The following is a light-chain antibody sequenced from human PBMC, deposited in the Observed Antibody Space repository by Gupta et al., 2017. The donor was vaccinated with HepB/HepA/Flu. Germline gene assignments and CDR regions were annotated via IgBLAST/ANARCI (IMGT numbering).Light chain of an antibody. CDR2: DVS. J-gene: IGLJ1*01. V-gene: IGLV2-14*03. Sequence: QSALTQPASVSGSPGPSITISCTGSSSDVGAYDYVSWYQQHAGKAPKLIIYDVSVRPSGVSIRFSGSKSGNTASLTISGLQAEDDADYFCNPYTTNSMYVFGTGTKVTVL. CDR1: SSDVGAYDY. CDR3: NPYTTNSMYV.